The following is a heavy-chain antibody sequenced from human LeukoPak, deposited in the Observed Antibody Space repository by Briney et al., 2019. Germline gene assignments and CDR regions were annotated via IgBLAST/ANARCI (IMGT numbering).Heavy chain of an antibody. Sequence: PGGSLRLSCAACGCIFGTYTMSWVRQAPGKGLEWVSCISGSGGNTYYADSVKGRFTISRDNSKSTLYLQMNSLRVEDTAVYYCAKKFLPNYDFWSGYEDYWGQGTLVTVSS. CDR2: ISGSGGNT. D-gene: IGHD3-3*01. CDR3: AKKFLPNYDFWSGYEDY. J-gene: IGHJ4*02. V-gene: IGHV3-23*01. CDR1: GCIFGTYT.